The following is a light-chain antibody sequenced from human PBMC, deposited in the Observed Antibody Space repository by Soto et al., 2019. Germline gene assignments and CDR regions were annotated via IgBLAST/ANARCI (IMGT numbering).Light chain of an antibody. Sequence: QSVLTQPPSVSGAPGQRVTISCTGSNSNIGAGHAAQWYQQPPGTTPKLLIYDNNRRPSGVPVRFSGSESGNTASLTISGLQTEDEADYYCCSHAGSSSWVFGGGTKVTVL. CDR1: NSNIGAGHA. CDR3: CSHAGSSSWV. V-gene: IGLV1-40*01. CDR2: DNN. J-gene: IGLJ3*02.